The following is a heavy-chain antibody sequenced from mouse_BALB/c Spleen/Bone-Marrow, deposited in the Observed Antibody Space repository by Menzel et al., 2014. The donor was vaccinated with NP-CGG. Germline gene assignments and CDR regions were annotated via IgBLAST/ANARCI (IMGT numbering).Heavy chain of an antibody. CDR3: ARSGGYDGFSY. J-gene: IGHJ2*01. Sequence: VHLVESGAELAKPGASVKMSCKASGYTFTSYWMHWVKQRPGQGLEWIGYINPSTGYTEYNQKFKDKATLAADKSSSTAYMQLSSLTSEDSAVYYCARSGGYDGFSYWGQGTTLTVSS. CDR1: GYTFTSYW. D-gene: IGHD2-2*01. CDR2: INPSTGYT. V-gene: IGHV1-7*01.